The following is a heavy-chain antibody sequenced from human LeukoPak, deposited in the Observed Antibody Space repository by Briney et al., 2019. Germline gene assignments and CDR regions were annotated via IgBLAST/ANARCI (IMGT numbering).Heavy chain of an antibody. CDR3: ARDPADYYDSSGYDY. Sequence: PGGSLRLSCAASGFNFSSYGMHWVRQAPGKGLEWVAVIWYDGSNKYYADSVKGRFTISRDNSKNTLYLQMNSLRAEDTAVYYCARDPADYYDSSGYDYWGQGTLVTVSS. CDR2: IWYDGSNK. D-gene: IGHD3-22*01. CDR1: GFNFSSYG. J-gene: IGHJ4*02. V-gene: IGHV3-30*19.